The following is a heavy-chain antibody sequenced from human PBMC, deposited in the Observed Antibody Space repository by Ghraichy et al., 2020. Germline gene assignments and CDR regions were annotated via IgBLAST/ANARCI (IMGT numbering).Heavy chain of an antibody. D-gene: IGHD6-19*01. Sequence: SQTLSLTCAISGDSVSSNSAAWNWIRQSPSRGLEWLGRTYYRSKWYNDYAVSVKSRITINPDTSKNQFSLQLNSVTPEDTAVYYCARGALSGYSSGWYYYYYMDVWGKGTTVTVSS. V-gene: IGHV6-1*01. CDR1: GDSVSSNSAA. CDR3: ARGALSGYSSGWYYYYYMDV. CDR2: TYYRSKWYN. J-gene: IGHJ6*03.